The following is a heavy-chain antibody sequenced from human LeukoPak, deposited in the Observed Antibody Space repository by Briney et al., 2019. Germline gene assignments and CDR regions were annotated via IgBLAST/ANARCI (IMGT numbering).Heavy chain of an antibody. CDR1: GGSISSGDYY. V-gene: IGHV4-30-4*08. J-gene: IGHJ4*02. CDR2: IYYSGTT. D-gene: IGHD1-26*01. CDR3: ARLSASYLYYFNC. Sequence: SQTLSLTCTVSGGSISSGDYYWSWIRQPPGKGLEWIGYIYYSGTTFYNPSLKSLLTISVDTSKNQFSLKLSSVTAADTAVYYCARLSASYLYYFNCWGQGTLVTVSS.